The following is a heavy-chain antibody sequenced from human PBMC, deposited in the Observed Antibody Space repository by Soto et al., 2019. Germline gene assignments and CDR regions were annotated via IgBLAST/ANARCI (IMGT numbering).Heavy chain of an antibody. CDR2: SSVSGGST. Sequence: GGCLGLSFATSGFTFSSYAMSWVRQAPWKGREWVSASSVSGGSTYYADSVKGLFTISRYNSKNTLYLQMNSLRAEDTAVYYCARKPGITMIVVAVDYWGQGTLVTVSS. V-gene: IGHV3-23*01. D-gene: IGHD3-22*01. CDR1: GFTFSSYA. CDR3: ARKPGITMIVVAVDY. J-gene: IGHJ4*02.